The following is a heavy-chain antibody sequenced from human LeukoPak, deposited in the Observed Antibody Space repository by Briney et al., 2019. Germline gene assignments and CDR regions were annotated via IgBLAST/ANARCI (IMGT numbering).Heavy chain of an antibody. V-gene: IGHV3-21*01. CDR2: ISVRSNYR. D-gene: IGHD3-22*01. J-gene: IGHJ4*02. Sequence: GGSLRLSCAASGFTFSSYDMHWVRQAPGKGLEWVSSISVRSNYRYYADSVRGRFTISRDDARDSLFLQMDSLRAEDTAVYFCVRLRRNNDRSGYYYYYDYWGQGTLVTVSS. CDR3: VRLRRNNDRSGYYYYYDY. CDR1: GFTFSSYD.